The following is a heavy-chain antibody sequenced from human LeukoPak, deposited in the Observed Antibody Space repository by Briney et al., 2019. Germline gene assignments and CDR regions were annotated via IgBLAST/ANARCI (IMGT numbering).Heavy chain of an antibody. CDR2: IYPGDSDT. J-gene: IGHJ3*02. CDR3: ARARTTITPRAFDI. D-gene: IGHD4-23*01. CDR1: GYRFTSYW. V-gene: IGHV5-51*06. Sequence: GESLKISCKGSGYRFTSYWIGWVRQMPGKGLEWMGIIYPGDSDTRYSPSFQGQVSISADKSISTAYLQWSSPKASDTAMYYCARARTTITPRAFDIWGQGTMVTVSS.